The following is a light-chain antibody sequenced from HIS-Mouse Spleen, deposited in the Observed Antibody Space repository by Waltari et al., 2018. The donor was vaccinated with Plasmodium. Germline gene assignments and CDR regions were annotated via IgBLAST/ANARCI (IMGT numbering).Light chain of an antibody. V-gene: IGKV3-15*01. Sequence: EIVMTQSPATLSVSPGERATLSCRASQRVSSNLAWDQQKPGQAPRLLIYGASTRATGIPARFSGSGSGTEFTLTISSLQSEDFAVYYCQQYNNWPPLTFGPGTKVDIK. J-gene: IGKJ3*01. CDR1: QRVSSN. CDR2: GAS. CDR3: QQYNNWPPLT.